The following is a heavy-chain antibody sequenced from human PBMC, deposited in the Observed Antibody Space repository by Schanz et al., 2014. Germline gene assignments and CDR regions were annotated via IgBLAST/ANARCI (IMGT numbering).Heavy chain of an antibody. CDR2: ISFSGNTI. Sequence: EVQLVESGGGLVRPGGSLRLSCTTSGLIFSTYTLNWVRQAPGKGLEWISYISFSGNTIYYADSVKGRFTISRDNAKNSVFLQMNRLRAEDTAVYYCATEGPRGTRHPINYYYAMDNWGQGTKXTV. CDR3: ATEGPRGTRHPINYYYAMDN. D-gene: IGHD6-6*01. J-gene: IGHJ6*02. V-gene: IGHV3-48*01. CDR1: GLIFSTYT.